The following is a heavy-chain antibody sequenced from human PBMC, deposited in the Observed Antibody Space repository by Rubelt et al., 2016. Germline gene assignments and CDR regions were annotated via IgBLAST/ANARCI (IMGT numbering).Heavy chain of an antibody. CDR1: GFSFSSFW. CDR2: IKQDGSEK. CDR3: AKIGKLAWFGELSA. Sequence: VQPGGSLRLSCAASGFSFSSFWMYWVRQAPGKGLEWVANIKQDGSEKYYVDSVKGRFTISRDNSKNTVYLQMNSLRAEDTAIYYCAKIGKLAWFGELSAWGQGTLVTVSS. D-gene: IGHD3-10*01. J-gene: IGHJ5*02. V-gene: IGHV3-7*05.